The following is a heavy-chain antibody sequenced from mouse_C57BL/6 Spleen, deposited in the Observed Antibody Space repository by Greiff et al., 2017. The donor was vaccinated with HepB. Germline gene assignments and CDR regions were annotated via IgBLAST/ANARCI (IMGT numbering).Heavy chain of an antibody. CDR3: ARLYFYAMDY. J-gene: IGHJ4*01. CDR1: GYAFSSYW. CDR2: IYPGDGDT. Sequence: VKLVESGAELVKPGASVKISCKASGYAFSSYWMNWVKQRPGKGLEWIGQIYPGDGDTNYNGKFKGKATLTADKSSSTAYMQLSSLTSEDSAVYFCARLYFYAMDYWGQGTSVTVSS. V-gene: IGHV1-80*01. D-gene: IGHD2-1*01.